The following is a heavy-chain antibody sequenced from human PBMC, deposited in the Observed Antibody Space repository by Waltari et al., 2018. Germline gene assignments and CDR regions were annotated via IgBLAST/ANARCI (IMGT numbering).Heavy chain of an antibody. J-gene: IGHJ6*03. Sequence: EVQVVESGGGLVQPGGSLRLSCVASGFTFSNYEMNWVRQAPGKGLEWVSYISNSGSITYYADSVKGRFTISRDNAKNSMYLEMDSLRAEDTAVYYCARPSTEYYYYYYYMDVWGKGTTVTVS. CDR2: ISNSGSIT. CDR3: ARPSTEYYYYYYYMDV. V-gene: IGHV3-48*03. CDR1: GFTFSNYE.